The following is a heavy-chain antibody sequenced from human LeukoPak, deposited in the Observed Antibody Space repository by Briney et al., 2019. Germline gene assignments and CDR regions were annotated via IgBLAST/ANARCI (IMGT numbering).Heavy chain of an antibody. Sequence: SEALSLTCAVYGGSFSGYYWSWIRQPPGKGLEWIGEINHSGSTNYNPSLKSRVTISVDTSKNQFSLKLSSVTAADTAVYYCARGYYYYDSSGYSTWGQGTLVTVSS. CDR1: GGSFSGYY. J-gene: IGHJ4*02. CDR3: ARGYYYYDSSGYST. D-gene: IGHD3-22*01. CDR2: INHSGST. V-gene: IGHV4-34*01.